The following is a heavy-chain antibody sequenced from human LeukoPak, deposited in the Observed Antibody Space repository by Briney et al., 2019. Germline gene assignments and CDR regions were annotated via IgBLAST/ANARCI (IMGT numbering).Heavy chain of an antibody. CDR3: AREGLTVTTFYDY. Sequence: SVKVSCKASGYTFTGYYMHWVRQAPGQGLEWMGWINPNSGGTNYAQKFQGWVTMTRDTSISTAYMELSRLRSDDTAVYYCAREGLTVTTFYDYWGQGTPVTVSS. CDR1: GYTFTGYY. V-gene: IGHV1-2*04. J-gene: IGHJ4*02. CDR2: INPNSGGT. D-gene: IGHD4-17*01.